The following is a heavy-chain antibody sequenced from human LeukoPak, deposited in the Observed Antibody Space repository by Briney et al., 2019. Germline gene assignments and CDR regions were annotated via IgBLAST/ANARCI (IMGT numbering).Heavy chain of an antibody. CDR2: IYHSGST. J-gene: IGHJ6*04. CDR1: GYSISSGYY. CDR3: ARGFRYYYYGMDV. V-gene: IGHV4-38-2*01. Sequence: PSETLYLTCAVSGYSISSGYYWGWIRQPPGKGLEWIGSIYHSGSTYYNPSLKSRVTISVDTSKNQFSLKLSSVTAADTAVYYCARGFRYYYYGMDVWGKGTTVTVSS.